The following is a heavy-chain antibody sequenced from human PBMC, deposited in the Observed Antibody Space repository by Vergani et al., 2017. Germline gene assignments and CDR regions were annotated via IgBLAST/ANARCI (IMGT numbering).Heavy chain of an antibody. D-gene: IGHD6-19*01. CDR2: IQFDGSNQ. Sequence: QVQLVESGGGVVQRGGSLRLSCATSGFTLSNYDMQWIRQGPGKGLEFVAFIQFDGSNQYYAYSVKGRFTLSRDFSKNTLYLQKNSLRTDDTAKYYCAKHFSGWGIDYWCQGTQVIVSS. CDR3: AKHFSGWGIDY. CDR1: GFTLSNYD. J-gene: IGHJ4*02. V-gene: IGHV3-30*02.